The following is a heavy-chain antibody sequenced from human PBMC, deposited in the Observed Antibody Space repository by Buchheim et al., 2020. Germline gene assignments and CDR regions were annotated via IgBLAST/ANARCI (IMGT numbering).Heavy chain of an antibody. Sequence: QVQLVESGGGVVQPGRSLRLSCAASGFAFSSFGMHWVRQAPGKGLEWVAIISYDGRHKYYADSVTGRFSISRDNSKTTLDLQMNSLRTEDTAVYYCAKASSGWLVLDYWGQGTL. J-gene: IGHJ4*02. CDR3: AKASSGWLVLDY. CDR2: ISYDGRHK. CDR1: GFAFSSFG. V-gene: IGHV3-30*18. D-gene: IGHD6-19*01.